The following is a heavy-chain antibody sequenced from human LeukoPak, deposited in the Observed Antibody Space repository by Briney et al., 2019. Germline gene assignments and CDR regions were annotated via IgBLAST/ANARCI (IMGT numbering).Heavy chain of an antibody. J-gene: IGHJ4*02. CDR1: GFTFSSYW. Sequence: GGSLRLSCAASGFTFSSYWMSWVRQAPGKGLEWVANIKQDGSEKYYVDSVKGRFTISRDNSKNTLYLQMNSLRAEDTAVYYCAKDGLGGDSSGYYSRMYYFDYWGQGTLVTVSS. V-gene: IGHV3-7*01. CDR3: AKDGLGGDSSGYYSRMYYFDY. CDR2: IKQDGSEK. D-gene: IGHD3-22*01.